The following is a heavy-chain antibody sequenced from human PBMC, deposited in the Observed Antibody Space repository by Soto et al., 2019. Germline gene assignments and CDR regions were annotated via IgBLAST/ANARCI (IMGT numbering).Heavy chain of an antibody. CDR3: ARSRFGAGVWFDP. CDR1: GYTFTHYD. J-gene: IGHJ5*01. V-gene: IGHV1-8*01. D-gene: IGHD3-10*01. Sequence: ASVKVSCKASGYTFTHYDINWGRQASGQGLEWMGWINPSNARTRYAQKFQGRVTMPRDISTNTAYMELSSLTTEDAAVNYCARSRFGAGVWFDPWGQGTQVTVSS. CDR2: INPSNART.